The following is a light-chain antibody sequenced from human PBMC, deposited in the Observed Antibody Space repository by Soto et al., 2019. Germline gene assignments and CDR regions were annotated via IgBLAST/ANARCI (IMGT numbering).Light chain of an antibody. CDR3: SSYTSSHTCV. CDR2: DVN. Sequence: QSALTQPASVSGSPGQSITISCTGTSSDVGGYNYVSWHQQHPGKAPKLMIFDVNNRPSGISNRFSGSKSGNTASLTISGLRAEDEADYYCSSYTSSHTCVFGTGTKLTVL. CDR1: SSDVGGYNY. V-gene: IGLV2-14*01. J-gene: IGLJ1*01.